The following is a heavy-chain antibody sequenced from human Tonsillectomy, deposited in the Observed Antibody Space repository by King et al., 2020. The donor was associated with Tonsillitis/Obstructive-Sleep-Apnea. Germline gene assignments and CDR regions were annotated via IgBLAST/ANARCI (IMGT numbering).Heavy chain of an antibody. Sequence: VQLQQWGAGLLKPSETLSLTCAVYGGSFSGYYWSWIRQPPGKGLEWIGEINHSGSTNYNPSLKSRVTISVDTSKNQFSLKLSSVTAADTAVYYCARCSSYYYDSRVNFYFWRQGTLVTVSS. D-gene: IGHD3-22*01. CDR3: ARCSSYYYDSRVNFYF. CDR2: INHSGST. CDR1: GGSFSGYY. J-gene: IGHJ4*02. V-gene: IGHV4-34*01.